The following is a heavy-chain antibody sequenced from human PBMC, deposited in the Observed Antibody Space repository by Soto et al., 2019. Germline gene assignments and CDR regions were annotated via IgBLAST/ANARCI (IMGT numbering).Heavy chain of an antibody. V-gene: IGHV3-23*01. D-gene: IGHD2-2*01. Sequence: PGGSLRLSCTASGFTFSSYAMSWVRQAPGKGLEWVSGISGAGGSTYYADSVKGRFTISRDNSRNTVFLQMSSLRVEDTAVYYCAREGRCTRPTCSFVDYWGQGTRVTVSS. CDR3: AREGRCTRPTCSFVDY. J-gene: IGHJ4*02. CDR2: ISGAGGST. CDR1: GFTFSSYA.